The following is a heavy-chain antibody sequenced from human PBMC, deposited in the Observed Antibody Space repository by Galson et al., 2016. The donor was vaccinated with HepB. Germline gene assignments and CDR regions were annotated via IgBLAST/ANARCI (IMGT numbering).Heavy chain of an antibody. CDR1: GDSVSNNAAA. D-gene: IGHD5-18*01. J-gene: IGHJ6*02. CDR3: ARAIHLGRGMDV. CDR2: TYYRSQWDS. V-gene: IGHV6-1*01. Sequence: CAISGDSVSNNAAAWIWIRQSPSRGLEWLGRTYYRSQWDSDYAVSVKSRITIYSDTSKNLFSLQLNSVTPADTAVYYCARAIHLGRGMDVWGHGTTVTVSS.